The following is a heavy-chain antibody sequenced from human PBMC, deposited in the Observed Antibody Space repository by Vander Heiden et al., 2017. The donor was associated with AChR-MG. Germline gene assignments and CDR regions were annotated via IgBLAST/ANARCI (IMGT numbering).Heavy chain of an antibody. V-gene: IGHV4-59*01. J-gene: IGHJ5*02. CDR3: ARGRGSSFVRWFDP. Sequence: QVLMQESGPGLVKPSETVTLTCTVSNDSINNYYWTWIRQTPGKGLEWIGQIYYSEHITYNPSLKSRATISIDTSKSHFSLKLTSVTAADTAVYYCARGRGSSFVRWFDPWGPGTLVTVSS. D-gene: IGHD3-3*02. CDR2: IYYSEHI. CDR1: NDSINNYY.